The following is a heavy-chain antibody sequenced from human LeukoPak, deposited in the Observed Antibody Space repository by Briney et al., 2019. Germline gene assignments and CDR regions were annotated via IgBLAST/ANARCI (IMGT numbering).Heavy chain of an antibody. Sequence: GGSLRLSCSASGFTFSSLGMHWVRQAPGKGLEHVSTIGSDGDSTYYADSVTGRFTISRDNSKDTLFLQMHSLRPGDTAVYYCVREDTPATANYWGQGTLVTISS. J-gene: IGHJ4*02. D-gene: IGHD2-21*02. V-gene: IGHV3-64*04. CDR3: VREDTPATANY. CDR2: IGSDGDST. CDR1: GFTFSSLG.